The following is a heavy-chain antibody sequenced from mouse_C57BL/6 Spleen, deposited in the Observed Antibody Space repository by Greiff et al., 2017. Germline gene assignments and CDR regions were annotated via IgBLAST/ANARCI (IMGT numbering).Heavy chain of an antibody. Sequence: EVKLLESEGGLVQPGSSMKLSCTASGFTFSDYYMAWVRQVPEKGLEWVANINYDGSSTYYLDSLKSRFIISRDNAKNILYLQMSSLTSEDTATYYCARYRGAMDYWGQGTTVTVSS. D-gene: IGHD3-1*01. CDR1: GFTFSDYY. CDR3: ARYRGAMDY. J-gene: IGHJ4*01. V-gene: IGHV5-16*01. CDR2: INYDGSST.